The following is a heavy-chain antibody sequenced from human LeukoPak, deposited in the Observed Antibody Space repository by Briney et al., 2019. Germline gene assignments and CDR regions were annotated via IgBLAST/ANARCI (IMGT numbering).Heavy chain of an antibody. Sequence: GGSLRLSCAASGFTFSDYGMHWVRQAPGKGLEWVAVIWYDGSNKYYADSVKGRFTISRDNAKNSLYLQMNSLRAEDTAVYYCARDGVAVAGNDYWGQGTLVTVSS. J-gene: IGHJ4*02. V-gene: IGHV3-33*01. CDR3: ARDGVAVAGNDY. D-gene: IGHD6-19*01. CDR1: GFTFSDYG. CDR2: IWYDGSNK.